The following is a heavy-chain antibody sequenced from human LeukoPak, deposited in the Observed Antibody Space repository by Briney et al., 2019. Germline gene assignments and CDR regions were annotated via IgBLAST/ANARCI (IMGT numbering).Heavy chain of an antibody. Sequence: GASVKVSCKASGYTFTGYYMHWVRQAPGQGLEWMGWINPNSGGTNYAQKFQGRVTMTGDTSISTAYMELSRLRSDDTAVYYCARGGVGVVVGTGFDYWGQGTLVTVSS. J-gene: IGHJ4*02. CDR1: GYTFTGYY. CDR2: INPNSGGT. CDR3: ARGGVGVVVGTGFDY. D-gene: IGHD2-2*01. V-gene: IGHV1-2*02.